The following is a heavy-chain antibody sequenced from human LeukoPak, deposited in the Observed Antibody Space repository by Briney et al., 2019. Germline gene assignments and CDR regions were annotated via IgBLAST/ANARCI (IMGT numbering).Heavy chain of an antibody. V-gene: IGHV4-31*03. Sequence: SETLSLTCTVSGGSISSGGYYWSWIRQHPGKGLEWIGYIYYSGSTYYNPSLKSRVTISVDTSKNQFSLKLSSVTAADTAVYYCARDLTPDGAFDIWCQGTMVTVSS. J-gene: IGHJ3*02. CDR2: IYYSGST. D-gene: IGHD5-24*01. CDR3: ARDLTPDGAFDI. CDR1: GGSISSGGYY.